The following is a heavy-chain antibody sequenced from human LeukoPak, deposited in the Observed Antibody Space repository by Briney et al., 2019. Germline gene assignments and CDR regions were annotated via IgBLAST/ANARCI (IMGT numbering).Heavy chain of an antibody. Sequence: RSSETLSLTCTVSGGSISSYYWSWIRQLPGKGLEWIGYIYYSGSTNYNPSLKSRVTISVDTSKNQFSLKLSSVTAADTAVYYCASMTTVTTIDYWGQGTLVTVSS. CDR2: IYYSGST. J-gene: IGHJ4*02. D-gene: IGHD4-11*01. CDR3: ASMTTVTTIDY. V-gene: IGHV4-59*01. CDR1: GGSISSYY.